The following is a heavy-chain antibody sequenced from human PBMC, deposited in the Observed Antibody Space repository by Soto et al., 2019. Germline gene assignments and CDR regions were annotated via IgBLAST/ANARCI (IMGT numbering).Heavy chain of an antibody. V-gene: IGHV4-34*01. Sequence: HVQLQQWGAGLLKPSETLSLTCAVYGGSFSGYYWSWIRQPPGKGLEWIGEINHSGSTNYNPSLKSRVTISVDTSKNQFSLKLSSVTAADTAVYYCARNSRYSLDYWGQGTLVTVSS. CDR1: GGSFSGYY. CDR2: INHSGST. J-gene: IGHJ4*02. CDR3: ARNSRYSLDY. D-gene: IGHD6-13*01.